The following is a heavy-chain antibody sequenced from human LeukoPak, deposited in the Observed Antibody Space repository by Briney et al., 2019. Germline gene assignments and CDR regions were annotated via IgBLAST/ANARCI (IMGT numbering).Heavy chain of an antibody. Sequence: ASVKVSCKASGYTFTGYYMHWVRQVPGQGLEWRGWINPNSGGTNYAQKFPGRVTMTRATSISTAYMELMRLRSDNTAVYYCAREVGYQYYDFWSGPSLDYWGQGTLVTVSS. CDR3: AREVGYQYYDFWSGPSLDY. V-gene: IGHV1-2*02. CDR2: INPNSGGT. J-gene: IGHJ4*02. CDR1: GYTFTGYY. D-gene: IGHD3-3*01.